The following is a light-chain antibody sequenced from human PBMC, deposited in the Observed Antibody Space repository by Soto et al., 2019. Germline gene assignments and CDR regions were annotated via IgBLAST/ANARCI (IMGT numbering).Light chain of an antibody. CDR1: QGIGNS. CDR3: QKYNTVPAT. J-gene: IGKJ5*01. Sequence: DIQMTQSPPSLSSSVGDRVTITCRASQGIGNSLAWYQQKPGRVPQLLIYAASTLQSGVPSRFSGSVSGTDFTLTISSLQPEDVAAYYCQKYNTVPATFGQGTRVEIK. V-gene: IGKV1-27*01. CDR2: AAS.